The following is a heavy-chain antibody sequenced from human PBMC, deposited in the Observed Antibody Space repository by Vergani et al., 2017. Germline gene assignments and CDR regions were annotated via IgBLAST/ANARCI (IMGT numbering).Heavy chain of an antibody. Sequence: QVQLQESGPGLVKPSETLSLTCTVSGGSLSSHYWSWIRQPPGKGLEWIGYIYYSGSTNYNPSLKSRVTISVDTSKNQFSLKLSSVTAADTAVYYCARADYGDFIRYWGQGTLVTVSS. V-gene: IGHV4-59*11. CDR1: GGSLSSHY. CDR3: ARADYGDFIRY. CDR2: IYYSGST. D-gene: IGHD4-17*01. J-gene: IGHJ4*02.